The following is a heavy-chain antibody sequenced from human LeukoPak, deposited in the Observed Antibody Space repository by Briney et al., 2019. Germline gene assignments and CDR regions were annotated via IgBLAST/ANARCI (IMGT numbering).Heavy chain of an antibody. V-gene: IGHV4-34*01. J-gene: IGHJ4*02. CDR3: ARQPRKYSRELGDY. CDR1: GGSFSGYY. Sequence: KSSETLSLTCAVYGGSFSGYYWSWIRQPPGKGLEWIGEINHSGSTNYNPSLKSRVTISVDTSKNQFSLKLSSVTAADTAVYYCARQPRKYSRELGDYWGQGTLVTVSS. D-gene: IGHD3-10*01. CDR2: INHSGST.